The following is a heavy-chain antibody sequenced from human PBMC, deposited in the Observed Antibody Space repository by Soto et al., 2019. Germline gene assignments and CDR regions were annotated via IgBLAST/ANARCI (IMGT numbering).Heavy chain of an antibody. CDR3: ASMYEYHLNYYYYGMDV. Sequence: EVQMVESGGGLVQPGGSLRLSCAASGFTFSSYSMNWVRQAPGKGLEWVSYISSSSSTIYYADSVKGRVTISRDNAKNSLYLHMNSLRDEDTAVYYCASMYEYHLNYYYYGMDVWGQGTTVTVSS. V-gene: IGHV3-48*02. CDR1: GFTFSSYS. CDR2: ISSSSSTI. J-gene: IGHJ6*02. D-gene: IGHD2-2*01.